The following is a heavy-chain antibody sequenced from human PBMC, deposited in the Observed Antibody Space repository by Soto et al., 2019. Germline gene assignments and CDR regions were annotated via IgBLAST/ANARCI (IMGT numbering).Heavy chain of an antibody. CDR2: INTSGGSP. D-gene: IGHD6-25*01. CDR3: ARGGRHSDYYYYYGTDV. J-gene: IGHJ6*02. Sequence: ASVKVSCKAFGYTFTIYYIHWVRQAPGQGLEWMGVINTSGGSPTYAQKFQDRVTMTRDTSTSTVYMELSSLRSEDTAVYYCARGGRHSDYYYYYGTDVPGQVSTVTVSS. V-gene: IGHV1-46*01. CDR1: GYTFTIYY.